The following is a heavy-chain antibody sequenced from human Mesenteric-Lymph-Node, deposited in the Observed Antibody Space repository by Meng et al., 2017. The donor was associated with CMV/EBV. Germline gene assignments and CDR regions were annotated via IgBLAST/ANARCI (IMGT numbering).Heavy chain of an antibody. J-gene: IGHJ5*02. V-gene: IGHV4-61*01. D-gene: IGHD3-16*01. Sequence: GSLRLSCSVSGASVSSDTYHWSWIRQPPGKGLEWIGRTYYSRSTTYNPSLMSRVTISVDTSKNQFSLKLSSVTAADTAVYYCARGGLRRNWFDPWGQGTLVTVSS. CDR1: GASVSSDTYH. CDR3: ARGGLRRNWFDP. CDR2: TYYSRST.